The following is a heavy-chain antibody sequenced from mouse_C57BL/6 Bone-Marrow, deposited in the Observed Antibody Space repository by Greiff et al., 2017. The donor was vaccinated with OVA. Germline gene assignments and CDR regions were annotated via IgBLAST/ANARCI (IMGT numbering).Heavy chain of an antibody. D-gene: IGHD2-1*01. CDR1: GYTFTSYW. Sequence: QVQLKQPGAELVKPGASVKLSCKASGYTFTSYWMHWVKQRPGQGLEWIGMIHPNSGSTNYNEKFKSKATLTVDKSSSTAYMQLSSLTSEDSAVYYCARPPIYYGPDYWGQGTTLTVSS. CDR3: ARPPIYYGPDY. J-gene: IGHJ2*01. CDR2: IHPNSGST. V-gene: IGHV1-64*01.